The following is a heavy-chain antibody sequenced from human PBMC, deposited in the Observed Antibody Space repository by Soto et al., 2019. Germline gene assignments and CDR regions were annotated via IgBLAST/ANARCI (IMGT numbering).Heavy chain of an antibody. V-gene: IGHV3-74*01. CDR3: ARVPVGAYGKFDP. Sequence: EVPLVESGGGLVQAGGSLRLSCAASGFALSSYWMHWVRRVPGKGLVWVSRINPDGSRIDYADSVRGRFTISRDNAKKTPFLQINHLRHEDTALYHCARVPVGAYGKFDPWGQGTLVTVSS. D-gene: IGHD2-8*02. J-gene: IGHJ5*02. CDR1: GFALSSYW. CDR2: INPDGSRI.